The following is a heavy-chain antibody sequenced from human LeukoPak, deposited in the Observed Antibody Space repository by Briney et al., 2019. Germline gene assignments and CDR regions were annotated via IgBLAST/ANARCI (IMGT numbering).Heavy chain of an antibody. CDR1: GYIFTSYY. CDR3: ATGRGTTVVRD. V-gene: IGHV1-46*01. CDR2: INPSGGST. D-gene: IGHD4-23*01. J-gene: IGHJ4*02. Sequence: ASVKVSCKASGYIFTSYYMHWVRQAPGQGLEWMGIINPSGGSTRYAQKFQGRVTMTRDTTTSTVYMELSSLRSGDTAVYYCATGRGTTVVRDWGQGTLVTVSS.